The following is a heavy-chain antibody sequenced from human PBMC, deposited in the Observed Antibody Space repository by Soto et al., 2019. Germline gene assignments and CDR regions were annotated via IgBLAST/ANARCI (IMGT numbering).Heavy chain of an antibody. CDR3: TRDASRDSSARGWFDP. V-gene: IGHV3-21*02. CDR2: ISSNSAYI. CDR1: GFTFRSFT. J-gene: IGHJ5*02. D-gene: IGHD6-13*01. Sequence: VQLVESGGGLVKPGGSLRLSCAASGFTFRSFTMNWVRQAPGKGLEWVSTISSNSAYIYYTDALRGRFTISRVNAKNSLHLQMNSLRAEDTAVYYCTRDASRDSSARGWFDPWGPGTLVTVSS.